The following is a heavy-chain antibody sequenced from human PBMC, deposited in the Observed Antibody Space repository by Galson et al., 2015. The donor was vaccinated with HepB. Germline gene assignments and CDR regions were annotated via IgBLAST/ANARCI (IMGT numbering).Heavy chain of an antibody. CDR2: ISAYNGNT. V-gene: IGHV1-18*04. J-gene: IGHJ5*02. CDR3: ARERHIVVVTAIDNWFDP. CDR1: GYTFTSYG. D-gene: IGHD2-21*02. Sequence: SVKVSCKASGYTFTSYGISWVRQAPGQGLEWMGWISAYNGNTNHAQKLQGRVTMTTDTSTSTAYMELRSLRSNDTAVYYCARERHIVVVTAIDNWFDPWGQGTLVTVSS.